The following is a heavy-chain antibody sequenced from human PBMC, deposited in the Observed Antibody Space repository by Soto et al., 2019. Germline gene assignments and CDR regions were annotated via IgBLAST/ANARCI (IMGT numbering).Heavy chain of an antibody. CDR3: ATVFEH. J-gene: IGHJ4*02. CDR1: GITFSGYW. Sequence: VPLVESGGGSVQPGGSLRLSCVASGITFSGYWMHWVRQVPGQGLVWVARVDSAGSGTSYADSVKGRFTISRDNAKNTLSLQMDSLRVEDTAVYYCATVFEHWGQGIPVTVSS. CDR2: VDSAGSGT. V-gene: IGHV3-74*01.